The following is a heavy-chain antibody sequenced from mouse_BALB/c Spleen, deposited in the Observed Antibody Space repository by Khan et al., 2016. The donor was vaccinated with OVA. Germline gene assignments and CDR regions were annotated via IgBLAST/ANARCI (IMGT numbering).Heavy chain of an antibody. D-gene: IGHD1-1*02. Sequence: QIQLVQSGPELKKPGETVKISCKASGYTFTNYGMNWVKQAPGKGLKWMGWINTYTGEPTYADDFKGRFAFSLETSASTAYLQINNLKNEDTATXFCARNGSYWYFDVWGAGTTVTVSS. CDR1: GYTFTNYG. CDR2: INTYTGEP. V-gene: IGHV9-3-1*01. J-gene: IGHJ1*01. CDR3: ARNGSYWYFDV.